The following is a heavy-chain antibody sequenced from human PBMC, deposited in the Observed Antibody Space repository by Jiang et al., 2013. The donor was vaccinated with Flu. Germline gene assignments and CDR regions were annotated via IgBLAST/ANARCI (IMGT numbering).Heavy chain of an antibody. D-gene: IGHD3-22*01. J-gene: IGHJ4*02. CDR3: ARGQYYYDSSGYFPFDY. Sequence: SGSELKKPGASVKVSCKASGYTFTSYAMNWVRQAPGQGLEWMGWINTNTGNPTYAQGFTGRFVFSLDTSVSTAYLQISSLKAEDTAVYYCARGQYYYDSSGYFPFDYWGQGTLVTVSS. CDR1: GYTFTSYA. V-gene: IGHV7-4-1*02. CDR2: INTNTGNP.